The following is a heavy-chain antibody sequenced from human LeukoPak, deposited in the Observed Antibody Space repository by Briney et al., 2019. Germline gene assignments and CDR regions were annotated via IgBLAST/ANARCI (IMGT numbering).Heavy chain of an antibody. J-gene: IGHJ4*02. Sequence: SETLSLTCAVYGGSFSGYYWSWIRQPPGKGLEWIGEINHSGSTNYNPSLKSRVTISVDTSKNQFSLKLSSVTAADTAVYYCARGRHKYYYGSGSSFFDYWGQGTLVTVSS. CDR3: ARGRHKYYYGSGSSFFDY. D-gene: IGHD3-10*01. CDR1: GGSFSGYY. V-gene: IGHV4-34*01. CDR2: INHSGST.